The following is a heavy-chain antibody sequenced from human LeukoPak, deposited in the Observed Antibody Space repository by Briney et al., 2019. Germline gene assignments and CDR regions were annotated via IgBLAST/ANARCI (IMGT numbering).Heavy chain of an antibody. D-gene: IGHD2-2*01. CDR1: GYSFTSDW. CDR3: ARLYCSSTSCYNLGYYYYYMDV. CDR2: IYPGDSDT. Sequence: GESLKISCKGSGYSFTSDWIGWVRQMPGKGLEWMGIIYPGDSDTRYSPSFQGQVTISADKSISTAYLQWSSLKASDTAMYYCARLYCSSTSCYNLGYYYYYMDVWGKGTTVTVSS. V-gene: IGHV5-51*01. J-gene: IGHJ6*03.